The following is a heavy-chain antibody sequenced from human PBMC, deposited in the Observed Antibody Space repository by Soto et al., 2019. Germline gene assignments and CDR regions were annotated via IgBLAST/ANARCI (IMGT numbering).Heavy chain of an antibody. D-gene: IGHD3-16*01. J-gene: IGHJ4*02. CDR3: ASQAPPAPLGFVDY. Sequence: ASVKVSCKASGYTFTSYGISWVRQAPGQGLEWTGWISAYNGNTNYAQKLQGRVTMTTDTSTSTAYMELRSLRSDDTAVYYCASQAPPAPLGFVDYWGQGTLVTVSS. CDR1: GYTFTSYG. CDR2: ISAYNGNT. V-gene: IGHV1-18*01.